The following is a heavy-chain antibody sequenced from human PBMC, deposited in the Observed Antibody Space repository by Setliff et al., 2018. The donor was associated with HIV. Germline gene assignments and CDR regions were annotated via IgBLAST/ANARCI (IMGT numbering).Heavy chain of an antibody. Sequence: PGGSLRLSCAASGFTVSSNYMSWVRQAPGKGLEWVSVIYSGGSTYYADSVKGRFTISRDNSKNTLYLQMNSLRAEDTAVYYCAKSLLVAGNDYWGQGTLVTVSS. CDR1: GFTVSSNY. D-gene: IGHD2-8*02. CDR2: IYSGGST. CDR3: AKSLLVAGNDY. J-gene: IGHJ4*02. V-gene: IGHV3-53*05.